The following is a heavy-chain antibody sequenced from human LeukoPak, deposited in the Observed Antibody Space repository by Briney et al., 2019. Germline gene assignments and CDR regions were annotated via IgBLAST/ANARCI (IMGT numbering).Heavy chain of an antibody. J-gene: IGHJ4*02. CDR2: ISSTSTYM. Sequence: GGSLRLSSAPSGFTSSSYTINSVCQAPGKGLEWVSSISSTSTYMYYADSVKGRFTISRDNAKNSLFLQMNSLRADDTAVYYFASNTFCSSRSCQTDLDYWGQGTLVTVSS. V-gene: IGHV3-21*01. D-gene: IGHD2-2*01. CDR3: ASNTFCSSRSCQTDLDY. CDR1: GFTSSSYT.